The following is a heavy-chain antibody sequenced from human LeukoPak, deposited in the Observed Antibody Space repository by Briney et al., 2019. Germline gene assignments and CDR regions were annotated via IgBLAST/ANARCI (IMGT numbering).Heavy chain of an antibody. Sequence: SETLSLTCTVSGGSISTSYWSWIRQPPGKGLEWIGYIYNSGSTNYNPSLKSRVTISVDTSKNQFSLKLSSVTAADTAVYYCARHMVYYHDSSGHGFDVWGQGTMVTVSS. CDR2: IYNSGST. V-gene: IGHV4-59*01. D-gene: IGHD3-22*01. J-gene: IGHJ3*01. CDR1: GGSISTSY. CDR3: ARHMVYYHDSSGHGFDV.